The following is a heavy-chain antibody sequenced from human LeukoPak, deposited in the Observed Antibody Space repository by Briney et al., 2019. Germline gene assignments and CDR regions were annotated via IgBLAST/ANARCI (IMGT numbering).Heavy chain of an antibody. V-gene: IGHV3-33*01. CDR1: GFTFRNYG. Sequence: GTSLRLSCAASGFTFRNYGMHWVRQAPGKGLEWVALIWYDGSNKDYADSVRGRFTISRDNSKNTLYLQMNSLRAEDTAVYYCATVRTTWYVENWGQGTLVTVSS. D-gene: IGHD1-26*01. CDR2: IWYDGSNK. J-gene: IGHJ4*02. CDR3: ATVRTTWYVEN.